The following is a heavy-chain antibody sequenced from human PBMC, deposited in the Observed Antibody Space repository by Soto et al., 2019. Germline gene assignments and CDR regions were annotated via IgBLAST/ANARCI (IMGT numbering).Heavy chain of an antibody. CDR2: ISYDGSNK. V-gene: IGHV3-30-3*01. CDR1: GFTFSIYA. Sequence: QVQLVESGGGVVQPGRSLRLSCAASGFTFSIYAMHWVRQAPGKGLEWVAVISYDGSNKYYADSVKGRFTISRDNSKNTLYLQMNSLRAEDTAVYYCAKQTGVRFDYWGQGTLVTVSS. D-gene: IGHD3-16*01. J-gene: IGHJ4*02. CDR3: AKQTGVRFDY.